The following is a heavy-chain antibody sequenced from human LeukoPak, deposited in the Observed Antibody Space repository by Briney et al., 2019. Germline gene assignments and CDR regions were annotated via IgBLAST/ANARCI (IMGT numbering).Heavy chain of an antibody. CDR2: IYTSGNT. CDR1: GGSISSYY. Sequence: SETLSLTCTVSGGSISSYYWSWIRQPAGKGLEWIGRIYTSGNTNYNPSLKSRVTMSVDTSKNQFSLKLSSVTAADTAVYYCARDTGYSSSWYRGYDAFDIWGQGTMVTVSS. CDR3: ARDTGYSSSWYRGYDAFDI. V-gene: IGHV4-4*07. J-gene: IGHJ3*02. D-gene: IGHD6-13*01.